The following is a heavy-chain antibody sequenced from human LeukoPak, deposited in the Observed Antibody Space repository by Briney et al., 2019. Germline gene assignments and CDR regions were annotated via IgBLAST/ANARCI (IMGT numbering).Heavy chain of an antibody. CDR1: GFTFSTYW. CDR3: TTYYDSGPSKD. J-gene: IGHJ4*02. V-gene: IGHV3-7*05. Sequence: GGSRRLSCAASGFTFSTYWMTWVRQAPGKGLEWVANINKNGGDQYYGDSVKGRFTISRDNTKNSLYLQTNSLRAEDTAMYYCTTYYDSGPSKDWGQGTLVTVSS. CDR2: INKNGGDQ. D-gene: IGHD3-22*01.